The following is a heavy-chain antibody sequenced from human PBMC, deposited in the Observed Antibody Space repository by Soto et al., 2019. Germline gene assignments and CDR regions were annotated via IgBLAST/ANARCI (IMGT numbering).Heavy chain of an antibody. V-gene: IGHV4-59*01. CDR1: GGSISSYY. Sequence: KPSETLSLTCTVSGGSISSYYWSWIRQPPGKGLEWIGYIYYSGSTNYNPSLKSRVTISVDTSKNQFSLKLSSVTAADTAVYYCARDEWVGGAFDIWGQGTMVTVSS. J-gene: IGHJ3*02. D-gene: IGHD6-19*01. CDR3: ARDEWVGGAFDI. CDR2: IYYSGST.